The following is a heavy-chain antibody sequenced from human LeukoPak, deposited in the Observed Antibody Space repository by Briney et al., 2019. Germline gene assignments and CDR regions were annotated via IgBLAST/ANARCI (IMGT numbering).Heavy chain of an antibody. V-gene: IGHV3-33*06. CDR3: AKENCSGGSCFIVY. CDR2: IWYDGSNK. J-gene: IGHJ4*02. D-gene: IGHD2-15*01. CDR1: GFTFSSYG. Sequence: PGGSLSLSCAASGFTFSSYGMHWVRQAPGKGLEWVAVIWYDGSNKYYADSVKGRFTIFRDTSKNTLYLQSSSLRAEETAVYYCAKENCSGGSCFIVYCGQGALVSASS.